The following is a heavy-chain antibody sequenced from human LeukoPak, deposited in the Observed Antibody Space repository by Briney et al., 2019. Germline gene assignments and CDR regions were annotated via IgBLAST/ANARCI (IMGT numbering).Heavy chain of an antibody. J-gene: IGHJ4*02. D-gene: IGHD2-15*01. V-gene: IGHV3-30-3*02. Sequence: GKSLRLSCAASGFTFSGYPIHWVRQAPGKGLEWVAVISYDGSNKYNADSVKGRFTISRDNSKSTLCLQMNSLRAEDTAVYYCAKQLGYCSDGSCYFPYWGQGTLVTVSS. CDR1: GFTFSGYP. CDR3: AKQLGYCSDGSCYFPY. CDR2: ISYDGSNK.